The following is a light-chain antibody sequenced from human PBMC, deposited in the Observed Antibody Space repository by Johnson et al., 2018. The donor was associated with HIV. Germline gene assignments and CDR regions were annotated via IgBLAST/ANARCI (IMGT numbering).Light chain of an antibody. CDR2: ENN. Sequence: HSVLTQPPSVSAAPGQKVTISCSGSSSNIGNNYVSWYQQLPGTAPKVLIHENNKRPSGIPDRFSGSRSGTSATLGITGLQTGDEADYYCGTWDSSLSAAYVFGTGTKVTVL. CDR3: GTWDSSLSAAYV. J-gene: IGLJ1*01. V-gene: IGLV1-51*02. CDR1: SSNIGNNY.